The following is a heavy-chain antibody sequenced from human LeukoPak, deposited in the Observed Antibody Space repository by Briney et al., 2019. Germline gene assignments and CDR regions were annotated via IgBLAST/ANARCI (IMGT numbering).Heavy chain of an antibody. Sequence: GGSLRLSCADSGFTFSSYEMNWVRQAPGKGLEWVSYISSSGSTIYYADSVKGRFTISRGNAKNSLYLQMNSLRAEDTAVYYCARDRIAPGDVWGQGTTVTVSS. V-gene: IGHV3-48*03. D-gene: IGHD6-25*01. CDR2: ISSSGSTI. CDR1: GFTFSSYE. J-gene: IGHJ6*02. CDR3: ARDRIAPGDV.